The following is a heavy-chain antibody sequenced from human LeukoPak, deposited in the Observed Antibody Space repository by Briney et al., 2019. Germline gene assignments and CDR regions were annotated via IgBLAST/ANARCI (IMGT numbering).Heavy chain of an antibody. CDR2: IKSKTDGGTT. D-gene: IGHD2/OR15-2a*01. V-gene: IGHV3-15*01. CDR1: GFTFSNAW. Sequence: GGSLRLSCAASGFTFSNAWMSWVRQAPGKGLEWVGRIKSKTDGGTTDYAAPVKGRFTISRDDSKNTLYLQMNSLRAEDTAVYYCARDLLISLRNYDAFDIWGQGTMVTVSS. J-gene: IGHJ3*02. CDR3: ARDLLISLRNYDAFDI.